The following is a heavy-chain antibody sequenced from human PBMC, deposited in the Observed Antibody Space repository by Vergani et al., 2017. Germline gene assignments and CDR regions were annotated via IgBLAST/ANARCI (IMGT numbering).Heavy chain of an antibody. CDR2: ISSGGGDI. CDR3: TTAWGLYYLHGEYFQY. Sequence: EVQLLESGGGLVQPGGSRRLSCAGAGFTFDTYTMAYVRRAPGQGLEWVATISSGGGDIFYAGSVKGRFTISRDNSKNTLFLQMNSLKDEDTAVYYCTTAWGLYYLHGEYFQYWGRGTLVSVSS. J-gene: IGHJ1*01. D-gene: IGHD3-10*01. CDR1: GFTFDTYT. V-gene: IGHV3-23*01.